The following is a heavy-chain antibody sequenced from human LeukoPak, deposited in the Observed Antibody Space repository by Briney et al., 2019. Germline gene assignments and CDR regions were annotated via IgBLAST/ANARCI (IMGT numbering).Heavy chain of an antibody. CDR1: GFTFSSYA. CDR3: ANVSVMFYTVGIAAAGTFDY. CDR2: ISSSGGIT. J-gene: IGHJ4*02. V-gene: IGHV3-23*01. Sequence: PGGSLRLSCAASGFTFSSYAMSWVRQAPGKGLEWVSAISSSGGITYYADSVKGRFTISRYNSKNTLYLQMNSLRAEDPAVYCCANVSVMFYTVGIAAAGTFDYWGQGTLVTVSS. D-gene: IGHD6-13*01.